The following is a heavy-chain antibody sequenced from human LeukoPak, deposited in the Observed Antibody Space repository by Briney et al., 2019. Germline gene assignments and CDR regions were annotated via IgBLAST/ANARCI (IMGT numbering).Heavy chain of an antibody. J-gene: IGHJ4*02. Sequence: GGSLRLSCVASGFTFSNYGMHWVRQAPGRGLEWVAVISYDGRHKYYADSVKGRFTISRDNSKNTLYLQMNSLRAEDTAMYYCARVPSIAAVGIRLDYWGQGTLVTVSS. D-gene: IGHD6-13*01. CDR1: GFTFSNYG. CDR3: ARVPSIAAVGIRLDY. CDR2: ISYDGRHK. V-gene: IGHV3-30*03.